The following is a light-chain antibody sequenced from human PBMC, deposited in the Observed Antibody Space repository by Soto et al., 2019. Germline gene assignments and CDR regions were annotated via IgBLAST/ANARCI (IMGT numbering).Light chain of an antibody. CDR1: QTISSW. Sequence: DIQMTQSPSTLSGSVGDRVTITCRASQTISSWLAWYQQKPGKAPKLLIYKASTLETGVPSRFSGSGSGTDFTFTISSLQPEDIATYYCQQYDNLALTFGGGTKV. CDR2: KAS. CDR3: QQYDNLALT. J-gene: IGKJ4*01. V-gene: IGKV1-5*03.